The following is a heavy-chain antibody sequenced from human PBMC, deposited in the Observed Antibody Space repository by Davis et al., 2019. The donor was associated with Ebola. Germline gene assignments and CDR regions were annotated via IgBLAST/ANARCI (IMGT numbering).Heavy chain of an antibody. CDR2: INHSGST. CDR1: GGSISSYY. Sequence: PSETLSLTCTVSGGSISSYYWSWIRQPPGKGLEWIGEINHSGSTNYNPSLKSRVTISVDTSKNQFSLKLSSVTAADTAVYYCATSDYDSSGYYYYWGQGTLVTVSS. V-gene: IGHV4-34*01. J-gene: IGHJ4*02. D-gene: IGHD3-22*01. CDR3: ATSDYDSSGYYYY.